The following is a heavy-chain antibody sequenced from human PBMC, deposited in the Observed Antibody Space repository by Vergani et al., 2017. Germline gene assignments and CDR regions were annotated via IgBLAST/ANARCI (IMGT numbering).Heavy chain of an antibody. CDR2: IYYSGST. J-gene: IGHJ4*02. CDR1: GGSISSYY. D-gene: IGHD5-18*01. V-gene: IGHV4-59*08. CDR3: ARRPDTAMAYFDY. Sequence: QVQLQESGPGLVKPSETLSLTCTVSGGSISSYYWSWIRQPPGKGLEWIGYIYYSGSTNYNPSLKSRVTISVDTSKNQFSLKLSSVTAADTAVYYCARRPDTAMAYFDYWGQGTLVTVS.